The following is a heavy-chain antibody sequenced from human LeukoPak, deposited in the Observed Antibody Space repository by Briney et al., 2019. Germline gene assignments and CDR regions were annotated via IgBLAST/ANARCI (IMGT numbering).Heavy chain of an antibody. Sequence: SETLSLTCAVYGGSFSGYYWSWIRQPPGKGLEWIGYIYYSGSTNYNPSLKSRVTISVDTSKNQFSLKLSSVTAADTAVYYCARARAVAGPDYWGQGTLVTVSS. CDR2: IYYSGST. J-gene: IGHJ4*02. CDR1: GGSFSGYY. CDR3: ARARAVAGPDY. V-gene: IGHV4-59*01. D-gene: IGHD6-19*01.